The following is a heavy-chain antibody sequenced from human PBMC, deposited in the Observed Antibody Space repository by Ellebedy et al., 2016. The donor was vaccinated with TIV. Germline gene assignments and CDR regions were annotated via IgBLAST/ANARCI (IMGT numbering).Heavy chain of an antibody. V-gene: IGHV1-46*01. D-gene: IGHD4-11*01. CDR1: GYTFTSYF. J-gene: IGHJ4*02. CDR3: VRDLSTADYRDY. CDR2: INPIGGST. Sequence: ASVKVSCKASGYTFTSYFIYWVRQAPGQGLEWMGVINPIGGSTTYAQKFQGRVAMTRDTSASTVYMELSSLRSEDTAVYYCVRDLSTADYRDYWGQGTLVTVSS.